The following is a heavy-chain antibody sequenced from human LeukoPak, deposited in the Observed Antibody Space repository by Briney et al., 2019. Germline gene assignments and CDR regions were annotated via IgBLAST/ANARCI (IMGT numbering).Heavy chain of an antibody. D-gene: IGHD6-19*01. CDR1: GFTFSSYN. CDR2: ITSSSTTI. Sequence: GGSLRLSCAASGFTFSSYNMNWVRQAPGKGLEWVSYITSSSTTIYYADSVKGRFTISRDNAKNSLYLQMNSLRAEDTAVYYCARSSSGWYNDAFDIWGQGTMVTVSS. V-gene: IGHV3-48*04. CDR3: ARSSSGWYNDAFDI. J-gene: IGHJ3*02.